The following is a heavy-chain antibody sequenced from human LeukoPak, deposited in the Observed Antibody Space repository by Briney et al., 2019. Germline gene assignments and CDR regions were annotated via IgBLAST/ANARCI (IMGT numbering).Heavy chain of an antibody. CDR2: IYYSGST. CDR3: AREIVATPNWFDP. CDR1: GGSISSYY. Sequence: TSETLSLTWTVSGGSISSYYWSWIRQPPGKGLEWIGYIYYSGSTNYNPSLKSRVTISVDTSKNQLSLKLSSVTAADTAVYYCAREIVATPNWFDPWGQGTLVTVSS. J-gene: IGHJ5*02. V-gene: IGHV4-59*01. D-gene: IGHD5-12*01.